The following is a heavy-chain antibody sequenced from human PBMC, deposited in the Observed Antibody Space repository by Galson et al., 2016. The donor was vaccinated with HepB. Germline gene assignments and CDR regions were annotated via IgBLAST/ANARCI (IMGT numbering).Heavy chain of an antibody. V-gene: IGHV1-2*02. CDR1: GYIFTDKY. CDR2: NNPKTGGA. CDR3: ARVKWLERAYEV. J-gene: IGHJ3*01. Sequence: SVKVSCKASGYIFTDKYLHWVRQAPGQGLEWMGWNNPKTGGANSAQKFQGRVTMTRDTSISTAYMEVSRLTSDDTAVYFCARVKWLERAYEVWGQGTMVTVSS. D-gene: IGHD5-12*01.